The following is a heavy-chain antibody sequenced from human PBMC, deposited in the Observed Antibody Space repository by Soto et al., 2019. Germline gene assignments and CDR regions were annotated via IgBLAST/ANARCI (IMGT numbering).Heavy chain of an antibody. D-gene: IGHD2-15*01. V-gene: IGHV4-4*02. Sequence: QVQLQESGPGLVKPSGTLSLTCAVSGGSISSSNWWSWVRQPPGKGLEWIGEIHHSGSTNDNPSLKGRVTISVDKSKNQFSLQLTSVPAAGTAVYYCASRSIVVVAADASWLWLDPWGQGTLVTVSS. CDR1: GGSISSSNW. J-gene: IGHJ5*02. CDR3: ASRSIVVVAADASWLWLDP. CDR2: IHHSGST.